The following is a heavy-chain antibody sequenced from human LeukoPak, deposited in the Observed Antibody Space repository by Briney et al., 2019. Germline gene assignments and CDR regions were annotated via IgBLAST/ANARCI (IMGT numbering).Heavy chain of an antibody. CDR3: TRVFAGDEYSSSGY. Sequence: GGSLRLSCAASGFTFGDYGMSWVRQAPGKGLVWVSRINSDGSGTTYADSVKGRLTVSRDNAKNTLYLQMNSLRVEDTAMYYCTRVFAGDEYSSSGYWGQGTLVTVSS. CDR1: GFTFGDYG. J-gene: IGHJ4*02. D-gene: IGHD6-13*01. V-gene: IGHV3-74*01. CDR2: INSDGSGT.